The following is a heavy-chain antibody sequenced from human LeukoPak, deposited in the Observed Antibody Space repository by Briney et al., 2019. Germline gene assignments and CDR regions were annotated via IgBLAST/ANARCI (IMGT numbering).Heavy chain of an antibody. CDR1: GGSISSYY. CDR3: ARALCGGDCYAFDI. Sequence: SETLSLTCTVSGGSISSYYWSWIRQHPGKGLEWIGYIYYSGSTYYNPSLKSRVTISVDTSKNQFSLKLSSVTAADTAVYYCARALCGGDCYAFDIWGQGTMVTVSS. V-gene: IGHV4-59*06. CDR2: IYYSGST. D-gene: IGHD2-21*02. J-gene: IGHJ3*02.